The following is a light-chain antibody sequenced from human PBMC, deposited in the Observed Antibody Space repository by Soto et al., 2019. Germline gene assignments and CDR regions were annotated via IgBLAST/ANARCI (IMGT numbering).Light chain of an antibody. CDR3: QKYNSVPFT. Sequence: DIQMTQSPSSLSASIGDRVTITCRASQGISNYLAWYQQKPGKVPLLLIYAASTLQSGVPSRFSGSGSGTDFTLTISSPQPEDVATYYCQKYNSVPFTFGPGTKVEIK. CDR2: AAS. CDR1: QGISNY. J-gene: IGKJ3*01. V-gene: IGKV1-27*01.